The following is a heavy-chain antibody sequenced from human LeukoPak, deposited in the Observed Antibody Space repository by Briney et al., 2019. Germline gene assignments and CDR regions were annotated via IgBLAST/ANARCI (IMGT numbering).Heavy chain of an antibody. CDR2: ISSNGGST. CDR3: ARGFYDSSGYYLNTLLY. J-gene: IGHJ4*02. V-gene: IGHV3-64*01. D-gene: IGHD3-22*01. CDR1: GFTFSSYA. Sequence: GGSLRLSCAASGFTFSSYAMHWVRQAPGKGLEYVSAISSNGGSTYYANSVKGRFTISRDNSKNTLYLQMNSLRAEDTAVYYCARGFYDSSGYYLNTLLYWGQGTLVTVSS.